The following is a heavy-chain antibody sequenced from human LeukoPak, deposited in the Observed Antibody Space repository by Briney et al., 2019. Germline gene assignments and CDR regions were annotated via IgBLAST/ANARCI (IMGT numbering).Heavy chain of an antibody. Sequence: RGSLRLSCAASGFTFSSYGMHWVRQAPGKGLEWVAVISYDGSNKYYADSVKGRFTISRDNSKNTLYLQMNSLRAEDTAVYYCAKGYGDSTDYYYYGMDVWGQGTTVTVSS. J-gene: IGHJ6*02. D-gene: IGHD4-17*01. CDR2: ISYDGSNK. V-gene: IGHV3-30*18. CDR1: GFTFSSYG. CDR3: AKGYGDSTDYYYYGMDV.